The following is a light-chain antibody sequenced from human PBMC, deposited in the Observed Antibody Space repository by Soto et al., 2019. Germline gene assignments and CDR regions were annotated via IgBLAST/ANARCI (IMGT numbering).Light chain of an antibody. Sequence: EIVMTQSPATLSVSPGERATLSCRASQSVSSNLAWYQQKPGQAPRLLIYGASTRATGIAARFSGSGSGTEVTLTIGSLQSEDFAVYCCQQYNNWPLTFGGGTKVEIK. CDR2: GAS. CDR3: QQYNNWPLT. J-gene: IGKJ4*01. V-gene: IGKV3-15*01. CDR1: QSVSSN.